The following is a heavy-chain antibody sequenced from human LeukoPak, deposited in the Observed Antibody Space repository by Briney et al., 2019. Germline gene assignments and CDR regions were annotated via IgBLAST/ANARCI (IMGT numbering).Heavy chain of an antibody. J-gene: IGHJ3*02. V-gene: IGHV4-31*11. CDR3: ARAVRGLGDAFDI. Sequence: SETLSLTCAVYGGSFSGYYWSWIRQHPGKGLEWIGYIYYSGSTYYNPSLKSRVTISVDTSKNQFSLKLSSVTAADTAVYYCARAVRGLGDAFDIWGQGTMVTVSS. CDR1: GGSFSGYY. CDR2: IYYSGST. D-gene: IGHD3-10*01.